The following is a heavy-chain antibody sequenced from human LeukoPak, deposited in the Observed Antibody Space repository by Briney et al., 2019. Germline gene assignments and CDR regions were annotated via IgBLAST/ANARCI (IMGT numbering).Heavy chain of an antibody. D-gene: IGHD2/OR15-2a*01. V-gene: IGHV3-23*01. CDR3: TKDQSYSTDWYGTFDY. CDR2: ISGSGVDT. J-gene: IGHJ4*02. Sequence: GGSLRLSCAASGFTLSSYDMNWVRQAPGKGLEWVSSISGSGVDTYYADSVKGRFTISRDNSKNTLFLQMNSLRAEDTAVYYCTKDQSYSTDWYGTFDYWGQGSLVTVSP. CDR1: GFTLSSYD.